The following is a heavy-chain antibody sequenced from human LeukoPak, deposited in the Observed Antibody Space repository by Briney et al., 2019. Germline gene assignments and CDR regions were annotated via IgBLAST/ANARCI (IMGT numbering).Heavy chain of an antibody. D-gene: IGHD6-19*01. J-gene: IGHJ4*01. CDR3: ARGGWSVDY. V-gene: IGHV4-61*01. CDR1: GDSVSSGNYY. CDR2: MSNSGHT. Sequence: SETLSLTCTVSGDSVSSGNYYWSWIRQPPGKGLEWIGFMSNSGHTDSTPSLKSRVTISLDTSKNQFSLKLNSVTAADTAVYYCARGGWSVDYWGQGTLVTVSS.